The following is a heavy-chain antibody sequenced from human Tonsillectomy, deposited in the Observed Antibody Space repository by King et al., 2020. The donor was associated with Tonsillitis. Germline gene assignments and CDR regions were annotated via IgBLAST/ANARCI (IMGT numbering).Heavy chain of an antibody. J-gene: IGHJ3*02. V-gene: IGHV3-73*02. CDR2: IRSKANSYAT. Sequence: VQLVESGGGLVQPGGSLKLSCAASGFTFSGSAMHWVRQASGKGLEWVGRIRSKANSYATAYAASVKGRFTISRDDSKNTAYLQMNSLKTEDTAVYYCTRRVEKDAFDIWGQGTMVTVSS. CDR1: GFTFSGSA. CDR3: TRRVEKDAFDI.